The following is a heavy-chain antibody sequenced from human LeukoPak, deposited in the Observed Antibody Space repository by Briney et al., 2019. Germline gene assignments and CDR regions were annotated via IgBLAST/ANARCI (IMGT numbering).Heavy chain of an antibody. D-gene: IGHD2-15*01. CDR2: IYSSGST. CDR1: GGSITTYY. Sequence: SETLSLTCTVSGGSITTYYWSWIRQPPGKGLEWIGYIYSSGSTNYNPPLMSRVTMSVDTSKNQFSLKLSSVTAADTAVYYCARLICSGGRCYLVDYWGQGALVTVSS. V-gene: IGHV4-59*08. J-gene: IGHJ4*02. CDR3: ARLICSGGRCYLVDY.